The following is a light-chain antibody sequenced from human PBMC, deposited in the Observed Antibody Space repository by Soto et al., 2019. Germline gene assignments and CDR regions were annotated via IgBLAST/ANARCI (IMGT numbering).Light chain of an antibody. V-gene: IGLV2-23*01. CDR3: CSYAGTSTFV. CDR2: EGS. CDR1: SSDVGNYNL. Sequence: QSALTQPASVSGSPGQSITTSCTGTSSDVGNYNLVSWYQQHPGKAPKLMIYEGSKRPSGISNRFSGSKSGNTASLTISGLQAEDEADYYCCSYAGTSTFVFGAGTKVIV. J-gene: IGLJ1*01.